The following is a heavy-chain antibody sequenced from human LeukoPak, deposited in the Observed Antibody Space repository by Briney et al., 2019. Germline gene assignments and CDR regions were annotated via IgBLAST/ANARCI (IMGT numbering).Heavy chain of an antibody. CDR3: ARAKAGGADY. CDR2: ISGYNGNT. Sequence: ASVKVSCKTSGFTFTSYDINWVRQAPGQGLEWMGWISGYNGNTNYAQKLQGRVTMTTDTSTTTVYMELRSLRSDDTAVYYCARAKAGGADYWGQGTLVTVSS. V-gene: IGHV1-18*01. D-gene: IGHD3-10*01. J-gene: IGHJ4*02. CDR1: GFTFTSYD.